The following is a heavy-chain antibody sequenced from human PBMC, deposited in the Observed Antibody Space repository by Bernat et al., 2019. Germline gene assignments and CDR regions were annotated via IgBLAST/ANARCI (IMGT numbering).Heavy chain of an antibody. V-gene: IGHV1-18*01. Sequence: QVQLAQSGAELKKPGASVKVSCKASGYTYTSHGISWVRQAPGDRLEWMGWISTYNTNTKYAEKFQDRVTISSDTSTSTADMELRSLRSDDTAIYYCARDHCSSGSCYLDFWGQGTLVTVSS. CDR1: GYTYTSHG. J-gene: IGHJ4*02. CDR3: ARDHCSSGSCYLDF. CDR2: ISTYNTNT. D-gene: IGHD2-15*01.